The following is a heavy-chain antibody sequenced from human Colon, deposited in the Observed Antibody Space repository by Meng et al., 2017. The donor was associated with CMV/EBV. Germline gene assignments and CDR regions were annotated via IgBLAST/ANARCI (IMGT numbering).Heavy chain of an antibody. CDR2: IWSDGSKR. D-gene: IGHD2-2*01. CDR1: GFIFSNYG. CDR3: AKDRVVVPAAVPYYYYYGMDV. J-gene: IGHJ6*02. Sequence: GGSLRLSCTASGFIFSNYGMHWVRQAPGKGLEWAAMIWSDGSKRHYADSVKGRFTVSRDNSKNTLYLQMNSLRAEDTAVYYCAKDRVVVPAAVPYYYYYGMDVWGQGTTVTVSS. V-gene: IGHV3-33*06.